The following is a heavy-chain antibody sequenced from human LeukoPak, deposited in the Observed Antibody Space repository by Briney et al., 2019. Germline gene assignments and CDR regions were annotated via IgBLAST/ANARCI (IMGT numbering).Heavy chain of an antibody. Sequence: ASVKVPCKASGYTFTGYYMHWVRQAPGQGLEWMGRINPNSGGTNYAQKFKGRVTMTRDTSISTAYMELSRLRSDDTAVYYCARGGRIQLWLLLDFDYWGQGTLVTVSS. V-gene: IGHV1-2*06. J-gene: IGHJ4*02. CDR2: INPNSGGT. CDR3: ARGGRIQLWLLLDFDY. CDR1: GYTFTGYY. D-gene: IGHD5-18*01.